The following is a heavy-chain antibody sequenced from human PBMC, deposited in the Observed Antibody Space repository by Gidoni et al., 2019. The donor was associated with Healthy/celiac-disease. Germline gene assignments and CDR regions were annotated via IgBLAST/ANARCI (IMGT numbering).Heavy chain of an antibody. V-gene: IGHV3-74*01. Sequence: EVQLVESGGGLVQPGGSLRLSCAASGFTISDYWMHWVRQAPGKGLVWVSRINKDGRSTNYADSVKGRFTISRDNAKNTLYLQMNSLRAEDTAVYYCARDLEGINAWGQGTLVTVSS. CDR2: INKDGRST. CDR1: GFTISDYW. J-gene: IGHJ4*02. D-gene: IGHD2-21*01. CDR3: ARDLEGINA.